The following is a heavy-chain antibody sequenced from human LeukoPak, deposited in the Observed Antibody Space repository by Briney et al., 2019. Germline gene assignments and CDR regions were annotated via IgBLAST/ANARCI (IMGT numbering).Heavy chain of an antibody. CDR1: GYTFTGYV. Sequence: ASVKVSCKASGYTFTGYVLHWVRQAPGQGLEWMGWINPNSGGTTFAQKFQGRVTMTRDTSISTAYMELSRLRSDDTAVYYCARVFNYYDTSGYYTWGQGTLVTVSS. J-gene: IGHJ5*02. CDR3: ARVFNYYDTSGYYT. D-gene: IGHD3-22*01. V-gene: IGHV1-2*02. CDR2: INPNSGGT.